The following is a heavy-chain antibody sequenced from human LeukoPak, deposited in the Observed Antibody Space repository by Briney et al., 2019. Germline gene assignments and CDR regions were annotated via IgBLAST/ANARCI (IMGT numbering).Heavy chain of an antibody. Sequence: GGALRLSCGASGFTFSRHGMHWVRQAPGRGLEGVAFIRNDGSDKYYADSVKGRFTISRDNSKNTLSVQMNSLRVQDTAVYYCVRDADWSFDYWGQGTLLTVSS. CDR1: GFTFSRHG. D-gene: IGHD3-9*01. CDR3: VRDADWSFDY. V-gene: IGHV3-30*02. J-gene: IGHJ4*02. CDR2: IRNDGSDK.